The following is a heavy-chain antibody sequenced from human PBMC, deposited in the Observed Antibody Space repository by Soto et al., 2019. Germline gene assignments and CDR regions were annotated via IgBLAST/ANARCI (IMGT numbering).Heavy chain of an antibody. CDR2: SEDSGRA. CDR1: GASITIGDYF. D-gene: IGHD3-3*02. CDR3: SRVPFVESFGFGMDV. Sequence: QVQLQESGPGLVKPSQTLSLTCTVSGASITIGDYFWSWVRQPPGKGLQWVGYSEDSGRAYYNPSLKGRVTISVEASRNQFSLRLTSVTAADTAVYFCSRVPFVESFGFGMDVWGQGISVIVSS. V-gene: IGHV4-30-4*01. J-gene: IGHJ6*02.